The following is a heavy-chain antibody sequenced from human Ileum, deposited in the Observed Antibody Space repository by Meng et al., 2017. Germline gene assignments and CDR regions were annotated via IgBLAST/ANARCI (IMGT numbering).Heavy chain of an antibody. CDR1: GGSFIGYY. CDR2: IDHSGGT. CDR3: ARRVGATPYAYNWLDP. V-gene: IGHV4-34*01. J-gene: IGHJ5*02. Sequence: QGQKGQWGAGLLQPSETLSLTCGYYGGSFIGYYWSWLRQPPGKGLEWIGEIDHSGGTNYNPSIKNRVTISVDTSNIRFSLKLSSVKAADTALYFCARRVGATPYAYNWLDPWGQGTLVTVSS. D-gene: IGHD1-26*01.